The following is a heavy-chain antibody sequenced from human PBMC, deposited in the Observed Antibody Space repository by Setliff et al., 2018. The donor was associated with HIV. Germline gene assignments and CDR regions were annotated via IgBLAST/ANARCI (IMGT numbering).Heavy chain of an antibody. J-gene: IGHJ4*02. D-gene: IGHD6-6*01. CDR2: IFHSGRS. Sequence: KASETLSLTCAVSGGSISSGGYSWTWIRQPPGKGLEWIAYIFHSGRSYYNPSLKSRVTISVDTSKNQFSLKLSSVTAADTAVYYCAAYSSSSSFDYWGQGTLVTVSS. CDR1: GGSISSGGYS. V-gene: IGHV4-30-2*01. CDR3: AAYSSSSSFDY.